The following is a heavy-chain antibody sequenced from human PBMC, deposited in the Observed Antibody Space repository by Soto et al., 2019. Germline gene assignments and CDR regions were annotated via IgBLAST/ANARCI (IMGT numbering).Heavy chain of an antibody. CDR3: ASALYCSGGSCSFDP. J-gene: IGHJ5*02. V-gene: IGHV4-61*01. CDR1: GGSVSSGNYY. Sequence: QVQLQESGPGLVKPSETLSLTCTVSGGSVSSGNYYWSWIRQPPGKGLEWIGFIYYTGSTSYNPSLKSRCTISMDTSKNQFSLKLTSVTAADTAVYYCASALYCSGGSCSFDPWGQGTLVTVSS. CDR2: IYYTGST. D-gene: IGHD2-15*01.